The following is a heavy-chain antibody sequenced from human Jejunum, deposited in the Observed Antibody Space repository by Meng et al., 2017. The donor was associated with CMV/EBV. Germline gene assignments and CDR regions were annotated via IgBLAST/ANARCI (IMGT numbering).Heavy chain of an antibody. CDR2: ISGHGGAT. D-gene: IGHD1/OR15-1a*01. V-gene: IGHV3-23*01. Sequence: SGSRFRAYALNLVCQGPGMGLERVSGISGHGGATYYADSVKGRFVISRDDSKNTVYLQMNSLRTEDTAISYCAKRTRNGLKSYFDSWGQGTLVTVSS. J-gene: IGHJ4*02. CDR3: AKRTRNGLKSYFDS. CDR1: GSRFRAYA.